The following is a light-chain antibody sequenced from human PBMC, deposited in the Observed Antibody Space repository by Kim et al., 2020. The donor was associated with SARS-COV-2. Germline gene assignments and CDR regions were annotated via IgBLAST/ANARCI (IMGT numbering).Light chain of an antibody. J-gene: IGKJ1*01. V-gene: IGKV1-27*01. CDR1: QGINNY. CDR3: QQYDSASRT. Sequence: GESVTITCRESQGINNYLAGYQQKPGKVPNLLIYAASTLQSGVPSRSSGSGSGTDFTLTISSLQPEDVAAYYCQQYDSASRTLGQGNKLEIK. CDR2: AAS.